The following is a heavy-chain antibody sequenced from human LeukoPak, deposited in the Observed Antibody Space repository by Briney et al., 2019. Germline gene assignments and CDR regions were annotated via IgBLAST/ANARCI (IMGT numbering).Heavy chain of an antibody. D-gene: IGHD3-9*01. CDR2: ISYSSSYI. CDR3: ARDQLPYYDVLTGYFDAFDY. V-gene: IGHV3-21*01. J-gene: IGHJ4*02. CDR1: EFTFSSYS. Sequence: GGSLRLSCAASEFTFSSYSMNWVRQAPGKGLEWVSSISYSSSYIYYADSVKGRFTISRDNAKNSLYLQMNSLRAEDTAVYYCARDQLPYYDVLTGYFDAFDYWGQGTLVTVSS.